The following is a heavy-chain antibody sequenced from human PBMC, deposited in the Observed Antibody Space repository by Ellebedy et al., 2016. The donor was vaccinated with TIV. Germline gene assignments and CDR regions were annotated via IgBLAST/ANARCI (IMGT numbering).Heavy chain of an antibody. V-gene: IGHV3-23*01. J-gene: IGHJ3*01. D-gene: IGHD6-6*01. CDR1: RFTFSTHA. CDR3: TRESRRSRGAFDL. Sequence: GESLNISXAASRFTFSTHAMSWVRQAPGKGLEWVSTISGSGGGTYYTDSLKGRFTISRDNSKNTLYLQMNSLRAEDTAMYYCTRESRRSRGAFDLWGQGTMVTVSS. CDR2: ISGSGGGT.